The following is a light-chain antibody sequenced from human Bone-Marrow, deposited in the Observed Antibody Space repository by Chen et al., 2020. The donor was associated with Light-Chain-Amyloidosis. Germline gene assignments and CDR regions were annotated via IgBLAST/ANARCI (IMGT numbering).Light chain of an antibody. CDR1: DIGSTS. Sequence: SYVLTQPSSVSVAPGQTATIACGGNDIGSTSVHWYQHTPGQAPLLVVYDDSDRPSVIPERLSGSNSGHTATVTISRVGARDEADYYCQVWDRSSDRPVFGGGTKLTVL. J-gene: IGLJ3*02. CDR3: QVWDRSSDRPV. V-gene: IGLV3-21*02. CDR2: DDS.